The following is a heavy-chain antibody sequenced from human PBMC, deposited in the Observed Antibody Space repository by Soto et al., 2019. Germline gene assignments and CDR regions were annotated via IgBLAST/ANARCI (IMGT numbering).Heavy chain of an antibody. CDR1: GGTFSSYT. CDR3: ASGTVGCSSTSCYSPPALKSYYGMDV. Sequence: QVQLVQSGAEVKKPGSSVKVSCKASGGTFSSYTISWVRQAPGQGREWMGRIIPILGIANYAQKFQGRVTITADKSTSTAYMVLSSLRSEYTAVYYCASGTVGCSSTSCYSPPALKSYYGMDVWGQGTTVTVSS. CDR2: IIPILGIA. V-gene: IGHV1-69*02. D-gene: IGHD2-2*01. J-gene: IGHJ6*02.